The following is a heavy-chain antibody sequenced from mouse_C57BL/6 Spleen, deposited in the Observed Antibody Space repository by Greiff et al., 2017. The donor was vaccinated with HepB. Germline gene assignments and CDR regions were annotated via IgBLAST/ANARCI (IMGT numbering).Heavy chain of an antibody. CDR2: INPNNGGT. V-gene: IGHV1-18*01. J-gene: IGHJ4*01. D-gene: IGHD1-1*01. CDR1: GYTFTDYN. CDR3: AREAYGSSYGDAMDY. Sequence: VQLKESGPELVKPGASVKIPCKASGYTFTDYNMDWVKQSHGKSLEWIGDINPNNGGTIYNQKFKGKATLTVDKSSSTAYMELRSLTSEDTAVYYCAREAYGSSYGDAMDYWGQGTSVTVSS.